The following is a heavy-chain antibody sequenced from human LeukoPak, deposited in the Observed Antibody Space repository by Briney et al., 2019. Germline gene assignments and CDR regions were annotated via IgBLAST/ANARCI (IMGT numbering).Heavy chain of an antibody. Sequence: ASVKVSRKASGYTFSDYYIHWVRQAPGHELEWLGWMNVKTGATSSAQRFPGRFTMTRDTSIGTASMEFSSLTSDDTAVYYCARQSGTYWGLDYWGQGTLVTISS. J-gene: IGHJ4*02. CDR2: MNVKTGAT. CDR3: ARQSGTYWGLDY. D-gene: IGHD1-26*01. CDR1: GYTFSDYY. V-gene: IGHV1-2*02.